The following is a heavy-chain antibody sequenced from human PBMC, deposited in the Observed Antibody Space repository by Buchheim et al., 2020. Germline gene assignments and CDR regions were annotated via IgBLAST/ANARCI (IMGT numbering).Heavy chain of an antibody. D-gene: IGHD3-3*01. V-gene: IGHV3-11*01. CDR3: ARDPTKVLRFLEWLLPVFDY. CDR1: GFTFSDYY. Sequence: QVQLVESGGGLVKPGGSLRLSCAASGFTFSDYYMSWIRQAPGKGLEWVSYISSSGSTIYYADSVKGRFTISRDNAKKSLYLQMNSLRAEDTAVYYCARDPTKVLRFLEWLLPVFDYWGQGTL. CDR2: ISSSGSTI. J-gene: IGHJ4*02.